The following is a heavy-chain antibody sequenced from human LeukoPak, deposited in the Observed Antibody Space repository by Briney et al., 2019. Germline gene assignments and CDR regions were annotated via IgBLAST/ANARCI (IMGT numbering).Heavy chain of an antibody. CDR1: GYTFTSYY. D-gene: IGHD5-12*01. CDR3: ARELGGYDSL. J-gene: IGHJ4*02. Sequence: ASVKVSCKASGYTFTSYYMHWVRQAPGQGLEWMGIINPSGGSTSYAQKFQGRVTITRDTSTSTVYMELSSLGSEDTAVYYCARELGGYDSLWGQGTLVTVSS. CDR2: INPSGGST. V-gene: IGHV1-46*01.